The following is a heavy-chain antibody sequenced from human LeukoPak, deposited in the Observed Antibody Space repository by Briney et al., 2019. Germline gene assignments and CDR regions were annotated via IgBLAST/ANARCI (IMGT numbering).Heavy chain of an antibody. V-gene: IGHV3-30*04. J-gene: IGHJ4*02. CDR2: IRYDGSNK. Sequence: GGSLRLSCAASSSTFSSHAMHWVRQPPGKGLEWVAFIRYDGSNKYHADSVKGRFTISRDNSKNTMYLQMNSLRAEDTAVYYWARTKEMPSISYFDSWGQGTLVTVPS. CDR1: SSTFSSHA. CDR3: ARTKEMPSISYFDS. D-gene: IGHD5-24*01.